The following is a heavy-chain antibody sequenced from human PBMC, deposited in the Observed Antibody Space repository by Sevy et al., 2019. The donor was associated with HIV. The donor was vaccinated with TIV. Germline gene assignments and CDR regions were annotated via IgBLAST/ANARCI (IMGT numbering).Heavy chain of an antibody. D-gene: IGHD5-18*01. CDR1: GFTFSDSW. Sequence: GGSLRLSCVASGFTFSDSWMIWVRQAPGKGLKRIAFINEDGSRLGYVDSVRGRFTISRENIKNSLYLQMNNLRAEDTALYFCARDRAYSAVDYWGQRTLVTVSS. V-gene: IGHV3-7*01. CDR3: ARDRAYSAVDY. CDR2: INEDGSRL. J-gene: IGHJ4*02.